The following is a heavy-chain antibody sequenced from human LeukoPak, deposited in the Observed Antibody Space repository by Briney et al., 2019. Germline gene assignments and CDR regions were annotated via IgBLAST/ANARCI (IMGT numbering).Heavy chain of an antibody. D-gene: IGHD1-26*01. CDR2: ISAYNGNT. CDR3: AREFRGGVVGALYYFDY. CDR1: GYTFTDYY. V-gene: IGHV1-18*04. Sequence: ASVKVSCKASGYTFTDYYMHWVRQAPGQGLEWMGWISAYNGNTNYAQKLQGRVTMTTDTSTSTAYMELRSLRSDDTAVYYCAREFRGGVVGALYYFDYWGQGTLVTVSS. J-gene: IGHJ4*02.